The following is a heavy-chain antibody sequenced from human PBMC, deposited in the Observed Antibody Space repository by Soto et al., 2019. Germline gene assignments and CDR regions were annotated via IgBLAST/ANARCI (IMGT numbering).Heavy chain of an antibody. D-gene: IGHD6-6*01. J-gene: IGHJ4*02. V-gene: IGHV4-61*01. CDR3: ARDYSSSGFDY. CDR2: IYYSGST. Sequence: SETLSLTCTVSGGSVSSGSYYWSWIRQPPGKRLEWIGYIYYSGSTNYNPSLKSRVTISVDTSKNQFSLKLSSVTAADTAVYYCARDYSSSGFDYWGQGTLVTVSS. CDR1: GGSVSSGSYY.